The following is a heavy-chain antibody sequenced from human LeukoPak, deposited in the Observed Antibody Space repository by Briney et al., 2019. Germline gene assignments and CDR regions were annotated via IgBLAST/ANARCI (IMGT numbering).Heavy chain of an antibody. J-gene: IGHJ1*01. Sequence: GGSLRLSCAASGFTYSSYAMSWVPQAPGKGLEWVSAISGSGGSTYYADSVKGRFTISRDNSKNTLYLEMNSLRADDTAVYYCPNVEVVPAPLGFFQHWGQSTLLTLPS. D-gene: IGHD2-2*01. CDR1: GFTYSSYA. CDR2: ISGSGGST. CDR3: PNVEVVPAPLGFFQH. V-gene: IGHV3-23*01.